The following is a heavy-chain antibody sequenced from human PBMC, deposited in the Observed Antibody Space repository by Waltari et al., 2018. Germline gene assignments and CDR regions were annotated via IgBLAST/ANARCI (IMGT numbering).Heavy chain of an antibody. J-gene: IGHJ6*03. CDR2: IYSGGSST. CDR1: GFTFSSYA. V-gene: IGHV3-23*03. D-gene: IGHD2-2*01. Sequence: EVQLLESGGGLVQPGGSLRLSCAASGFTFSSYAMSWVRQAPGKGLEWVSVIYSGGSSTYYADSVKGRFTISRDNSKNTLYLQMNSLRAEDTAVYYCAKDHQGYCSSTSCLANYYYYMDVWGKGTTVTVSS. CDR3: AKDHQGYCSSTSCLANYYYYMDV.